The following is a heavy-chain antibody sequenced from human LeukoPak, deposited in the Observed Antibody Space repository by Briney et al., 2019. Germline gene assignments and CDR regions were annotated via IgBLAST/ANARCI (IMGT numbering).Heavy chain of an antibody. J-gene: IGHJ4*02. CDR3: WRVYRSADRRFDS. D-gene: IGHD1-14*01. CDR2: SIHSGTT. CDR1: GGSFNGYY. V-gene: IGHV4-34*12. Sequence: SETLSLTCAVYGGSFNGYYWSWIRQLPGRGLEWIGESIHSGTTNYYPSLKNRVFTTVDTSNNQLFLKLTTVPAADTALFYCWRVYRSADRRFDSWGQGALVTVST.